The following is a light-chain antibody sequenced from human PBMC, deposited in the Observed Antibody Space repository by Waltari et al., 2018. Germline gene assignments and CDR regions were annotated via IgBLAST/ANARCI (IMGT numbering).Light chain of an antibody. V-gene: IGKV1-33*01. Sequence: DIQITQSPSSLSASVGDRVPITCQASQDISNYLNWYQQKPGKDPKRLIYAASNLETGVPSRFSGSGSGKDFTFTISSLQPEDIATYYCNQYDNLPLTFGGGTKVEIK. J-gene: IGKJ4*01. CDR2: AAS. CDR3: NQYDNLPLT. CDR1: QDISNY.